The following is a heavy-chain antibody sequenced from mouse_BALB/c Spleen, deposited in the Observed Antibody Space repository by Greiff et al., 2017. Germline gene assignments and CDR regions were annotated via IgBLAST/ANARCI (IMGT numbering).Heavy chain of an antibody. D-gene: IGHD1-1*01. CDR2: ISSGSSTI. J-gene: IGHJ3*01. Sequence: EVQLVESGGGLVQPGGSRKLSCAASGFTFSSFGMHWVRQAPEKGLEWVAYISSGSSTIYYADTVKGRFTISRDNPKNTLFLQMTSLRSEDTAMYYCARDYYGSLAYWGQGTLVTVAA. CDR3: ARDYYGSLAY. V-gene: IGHV5-17*02. CDR1: GFTFSSFG.